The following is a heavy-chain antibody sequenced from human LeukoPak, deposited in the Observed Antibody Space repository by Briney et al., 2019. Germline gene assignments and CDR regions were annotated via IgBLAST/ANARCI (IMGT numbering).Heavy chain of an antibody. J-gene: IGHJ4*02. V-gene: IGHV3-13*01. CDR3: ARVFLERLTSGYFDN. CDR1: GFTFSSYD. CDR2: IGTAGDT. Sequence: GGSLRLSCAASGFTFSSYDMHWVRQATGKGLEWVSAIGTAGDTYYPGSVKGRFTISRDNPKNTLYLQMNSLRDDDTAVYYCARVFLERLTSGYFDNWGQGTLVTVSP. D-gene: IGHD3-3*01.